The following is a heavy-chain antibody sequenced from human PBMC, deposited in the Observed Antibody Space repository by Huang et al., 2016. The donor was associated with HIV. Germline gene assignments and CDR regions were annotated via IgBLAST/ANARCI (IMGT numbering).Heavy chain of an antibody. D-gene: IGHD3-22*01. CDR1: GFSTSSYW. CDR2: INSEGSST. J-gene: IGHJ4*02. Sequence: EVQLVESGGGLVQPGGSLRLSCAASGFSTSSYWMHWVRRGLGKGLVGVSSINSEGSSTSYADSVKGRFTISRDNAKNTLYLQMNSLRAEDTAVYYCARDPRIQSWLNFFDYWGQGTLVSVSS. CDR3: ARDPRIQSWLNFFDY. V-gene: IGHV3-74*01.